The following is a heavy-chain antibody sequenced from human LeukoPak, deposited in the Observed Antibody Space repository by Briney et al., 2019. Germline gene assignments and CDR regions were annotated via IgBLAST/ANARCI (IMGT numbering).Heavy chain of an antibody. D-gene: IGHD5-18*01. CDR2: IKEDGSDK. J-gene: IGHJ4*02. Sequence: PGGSLRLSCAASGFTFSSYWMSWVRQAPGKGLEWVANIKEDGSDKYYVDSVKGRFTISRDNAKNSLYLQMNSLRAEDTAVYYCARDRWGYSYGGDWGQGTLVTVSS. CDR3: ARDRWGYSYGGD. CDR1: GFTFSSYW. V-gene: IGHV3-7*01.